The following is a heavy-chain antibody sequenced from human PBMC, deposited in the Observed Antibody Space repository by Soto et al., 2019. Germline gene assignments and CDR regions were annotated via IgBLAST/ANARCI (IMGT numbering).Heavy chain of an antibody. CDR2: INPSGGST. CDR1: GYTFTSYY. V-gene: IGHV1-46*01. Sequence: ASLKVSCKASGYTFTSYYMHWVQQAPGQGLEWMGIINPSGGSTSYAQKFQGRVTMTRDTSTSTVYMELSSLRSEDTAVYYCARARIQLWPLNYWGQGXLVTVSS. D-gene: IGHD5-18*01. CDR3: ARARIQLWPLNY. J-gene: IGHJ4*02.